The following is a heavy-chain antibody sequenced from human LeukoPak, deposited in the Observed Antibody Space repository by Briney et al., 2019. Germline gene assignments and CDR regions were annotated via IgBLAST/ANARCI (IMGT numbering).Heavy chain of an antibody. D-gene: IGHD3-22*01. V-gene: IGHV1-69*01. CDR3: ARFRGFGSGYYYWWFDP. Sequence: SVKVSCKASGGTFSSYAISWVRQAPGQGLEWMGGITPIFGTANYAQKFQGRVTITADESTSTAYMELSSLRSEDTAVYYCARFRGFGSGYYYWWFDPWGQGTLVTVSS. CDR2: ITPIFGTA. J-gene: IGHJ5*02. CDR1: GGTFSSYA.